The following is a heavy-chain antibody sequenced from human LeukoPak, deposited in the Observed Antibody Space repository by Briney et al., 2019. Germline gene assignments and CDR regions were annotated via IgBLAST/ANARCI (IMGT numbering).Heavy chain of an antibody. V-gene: IGHV1-2*02. D-gene: IGHD2-2*01. Sequence: ASVKVSCKASGYTFTGYYMHWVRQAPGQGLEWMGWINPNSGGTNYAQKFQGRVTMTRDTSISTAYMELSRLRSDDTAVYYCARDRLDCSSPSCYPGDYWGQGPLVTVS. CDR1: GYTFTGYY. CDR2: INPNSGGT. CDR3: ARDRLDCSSPSCYPGDY. J-gene: IGHJ4*02.